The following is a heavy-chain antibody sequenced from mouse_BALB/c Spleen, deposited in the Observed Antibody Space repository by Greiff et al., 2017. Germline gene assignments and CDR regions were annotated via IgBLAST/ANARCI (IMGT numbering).Heavy chain of an antibody. CDR3: ARGGTTASMDY. CDR2: ISSGGGST. J-gene: IGHJ4*01. V-gene: IGHV5-12-1*01. D-gene: IGHD1-2*01. Sequence: EVQLVESGGGLVKPGGSLKLSCAASGFAFSSYDMSWVRQTPEKRLEWVAYISSGGGSTYYPDTVKGRFTISRDNAKNTLYLQMSSLKSEDTAMYYCARGGTTASMDYWGQGTSVTVSS. CDR1: GFAFSSYD.